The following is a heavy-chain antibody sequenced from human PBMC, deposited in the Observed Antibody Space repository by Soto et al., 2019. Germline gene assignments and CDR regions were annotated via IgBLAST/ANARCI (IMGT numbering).Heavy chain of an antibody. J-gene: IGHJ6*02. CDR1: GYSFSSGYY. Sequence: SETLSLTCAVSGYSFSSGYYWGWIRQPPGKGLEWIGSIYHTGSTYYNPSLKSRVTISVDTSKNQYSLRLSSVTAADTAVYYCARADSDFWSGFLNLYYYYGMDVWGQGTTVTVS. CDR2: IYHTGST. V-gene: IGHV4-38-2*01. D-gene: IGHD3-3*01. CDR3: ARADSDFWSGFLNLYYYYGMDV.